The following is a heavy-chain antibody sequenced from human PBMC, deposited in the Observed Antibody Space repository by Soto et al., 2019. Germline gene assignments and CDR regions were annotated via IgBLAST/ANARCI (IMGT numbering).Heavy chain of an antibody. CDR2: IIPIFGTA. Sequence: VKVSCKTSGGTFSSYAISWVRQAPGQGLEWMGGIIPIFGTANYAQKFQGRVTITADKSTSTAYMELSSLRSEDTAVYYCASGLYDSSGFIRDAFDIWGQGTMVT. V-gene: IGHV1-69*06. CDR3: ASGLYDSSGFIRDAFDI. D-gene: IGHD3-22*01. CDR1: GGTFSSYA. J-gene: IGHJ3*02.